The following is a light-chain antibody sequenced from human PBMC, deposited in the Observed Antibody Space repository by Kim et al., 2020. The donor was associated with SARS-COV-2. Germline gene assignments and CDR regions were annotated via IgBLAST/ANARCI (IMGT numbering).Light chain of an antibody. CDR3: QQYSSSPAT. CDR1: QSVSSIY. J-gene: IGKJ1*01. CDR2: GAS. Sequence: SPGERATLSGRASQSVSSIYLAWYQQKPGQAPRLLIYGASSRATGIPDRFSGSGSGTDFTLTITRLEPEDFAVYYCQQYSSSPATFGQGTKVDIK. V-gene: IGKV3-20*01.